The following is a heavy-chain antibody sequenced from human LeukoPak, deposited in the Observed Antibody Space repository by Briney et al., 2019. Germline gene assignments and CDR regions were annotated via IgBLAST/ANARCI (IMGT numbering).Heavy chain of an antibody. CDR3: ARDSMVRGVITNSDWFDP. D-gene: IGHD3-10*01. V-gene: IGHV3-21*01. CDR1: GFTLSSYS. Sequence: GGSLRLSCAASGFTLSSYSMNWVRQAPGKGLEWVSSISSSSSYIYYADSVKGRFTISRDNAKNSLYLQMNSLRAEDTAVYYCARDSMVRGVITNSDWFDPWGQGTLVTVSS. CDR2: ISSSSSYI. J-gene: IGHJ5*02.